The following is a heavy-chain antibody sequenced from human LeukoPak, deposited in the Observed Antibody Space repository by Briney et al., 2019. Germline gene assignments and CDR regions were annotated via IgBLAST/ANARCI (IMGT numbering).Heavy chain of an antibody. CDR1: GFTFSDHY. CDR2: TRNKANSYTT. D-gene: IGHD4-17*01. CDR3: ASGDYGDYGY. Sequence: GGSLRLSWAASGFTFSDHYMDWVRQAPGKGLEWVGRTRNKANSYTTEYAASVKGRITVSRDDSKNSLYLQMNSLKTEDTAVYYCASGDYGDYGYWGQGTLVTVSS. V-gene: IGHV3-72*01. J-gene: IGHJ4*02.